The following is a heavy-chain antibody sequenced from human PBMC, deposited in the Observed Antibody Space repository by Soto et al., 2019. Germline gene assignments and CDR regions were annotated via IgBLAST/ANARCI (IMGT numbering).Heavy chain of an antibody. Sequence: EVHLVESGGGLVQPGGSLRLSCVASGFRPSDYFMDWVRQAPGKGPECVARIKNKAEKDIKEYAASAKGRFIVSRDDSKNSLYLQMNSLNTEDTAIYFCVRDSLKWSFGHWGQGALVTVSS. CDR2: IKNKAEKDIK. D-gene: IGHD2-15*01. CDR3: VRDSLKWSFGH. V-gene: IGHV3-72*01. CDR1: GFRPSDYF. J-gene: IGHJ4*02.